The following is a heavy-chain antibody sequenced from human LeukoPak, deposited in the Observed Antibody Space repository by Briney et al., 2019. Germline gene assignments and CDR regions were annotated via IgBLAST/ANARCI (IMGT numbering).Heavy chain of an antibody. CDR1: GGSFRGYY. D-gene: IGHD3-22*01. Sequence: PSETLSLTCAVYGGSFRGYYWGWIRQPPGKGLEWIGSIYYSGSTYYDPSLKSRVTISVDTSKNQFSLKLSSVTAADTAVYYCASLYKYYYDSSGYYYVTRYFDYWGQGTLVTVSS. V-gene: IGHV4-39*01. J-gene: IGHJ4*02. CDR2: IYYSGST. CDR3: ASLYKYYYDSSGYYYVTRYFDY.